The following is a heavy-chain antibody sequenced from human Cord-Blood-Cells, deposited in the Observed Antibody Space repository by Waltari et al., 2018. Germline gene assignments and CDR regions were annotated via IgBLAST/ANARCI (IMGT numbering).Heavy chain of an antibody. D-gene: IGHD2-2*01. CDR2: ILYDGSNK. CDR3: AKGSLLSYFQH. CDR1: GFTFSSYG. V-gene: IGHV3-30*02. Sequence: QVQLVESGGGVVQPGGSLRLSCAASGFTFSSYGMHWVRQAPGKGREWVAFILYDGSNKYYADSVKGRFTISRDNSKNTLYLQMNSLRAEDTAVYYCAKGSLLSYFQHWGQGTLVTVSS. J-gene: IGHJ1*01.